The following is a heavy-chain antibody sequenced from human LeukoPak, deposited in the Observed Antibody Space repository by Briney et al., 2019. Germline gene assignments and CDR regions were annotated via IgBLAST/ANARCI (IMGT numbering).Heavy chain of an antibody. Sequence: SETLSLTCAVYGGSFSGYYWSWIRQPPGKGLEWIGEINHSGSTNYNPSLKSRVTISVDTSKNQSSLKLSSVTAADTAVYYCARLPGWYSSGWLDYWGQGTLVTVSS. V-gene: IGHV4-34*01. D-gene: IGHD6-19*01. J-gene: IGHJ4*02. CDR2: INHSGST. CDR1: GGSFSGYY. CDR3: ARLPGWYSSGWLDY.